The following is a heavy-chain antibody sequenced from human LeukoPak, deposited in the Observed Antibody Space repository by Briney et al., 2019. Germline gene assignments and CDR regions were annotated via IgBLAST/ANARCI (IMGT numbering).Heavy chain of an antibody. Sequence: GGSLRLSCAASGFPFTSHWLSWFRQSPGRGLEWVAHINSDGSEKNYADSVKGRFTISRDNAKMSLYLQTNSLRVEDTAVYYCATYSTRNAREFQSWGQGTLVTVSS. J-gene: IGHJ1*01. V-gene: IGHV3-7*01. D-gene: IGHD4-11*01. CDR1: GFPFTSHW. CDR2: INSDGSEK. CDR3: ATYSTRNAREFQS.